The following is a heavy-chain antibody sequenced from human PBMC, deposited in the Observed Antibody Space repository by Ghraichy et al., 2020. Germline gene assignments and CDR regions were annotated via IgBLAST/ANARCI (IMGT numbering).Heavy chain of an antibody. D-gene: IGHD5-12*01. J-gene: IGHJ4*02. CDR3: VRGQRFGGDHYAYFDF. CDR1: GFSLTTNGVG. Sequence: SGPTLVKPTQTLTLTCTFSGFSLTTNGVGVGWIRQPPGKALEWLALISSDDGERYTPSLKTRLTITKDTSKNQVVLTMTNPDPVDTATYYCVRGQRFGGDHYAYFDFWGQGTLVTVSS. CDR2: ISSDDGE. V-gene: IGHV2-5*02.